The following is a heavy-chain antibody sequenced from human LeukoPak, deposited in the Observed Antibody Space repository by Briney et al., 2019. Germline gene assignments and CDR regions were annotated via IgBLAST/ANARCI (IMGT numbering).Heavy chain of an antibody. Sequence: EASVKVSCKASGYTFTGYYMHWVRQAPGQGLEWMGWINPNSGGTNYAQKFQGRVTMTRDTSISTAYMELSRLRSDDTAVYYCARDEGSGEWEPLFAFDIWGQGTMVTASS. CDR3: ARDEGSGEWEPLFAFDI. J-gene: IGHJ3*02. D-gene: IGHD1-26*01. CDR1: GYTFTGYY. CDR2: INPNSGGT. V-gene: IGHV1-2*02.